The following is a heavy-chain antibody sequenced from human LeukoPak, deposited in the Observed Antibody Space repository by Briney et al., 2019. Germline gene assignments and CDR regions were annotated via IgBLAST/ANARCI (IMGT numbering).Heavy chain of an antibody. D-gene: IGHD3-3*01. J-gene: IGHJ3*02. Sequence: GGSLGLSCAASGFTFSSYAMSWVRQAPGKGLEWVGRIKSKTDGGTTDYAAPVKGRFTISRDDSKNTLYLQMNSLKTEDTAVYYCTSPGFFSNAFDIWGQGTMVTVSS. CDR1: GFTFSSYA. V-gene: IGHV3-15*01. CDR2: IKSKTDGGTT. CDR3: TSPGFFSNAFDI.